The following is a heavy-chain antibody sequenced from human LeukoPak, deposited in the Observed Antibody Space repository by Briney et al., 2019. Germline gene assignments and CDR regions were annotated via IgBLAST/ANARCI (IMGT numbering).Heavy chain of an antibody. Sequence: ASVKVSCKAPGYTFTSYDINWVRQATGQGLEWMGWMNPNSGNTGYAQKFQGRVTMTRDTSISTAYMELSRLRSDDTAVYYCARGYDILTGHNWFDPWGQGTLVTVSS. V-gene: IGHV1-8*01. CDR1: GYTFTSYD. J-gene: IGHJ5*02. CDR2: MNPNSGNT. CDR3: ARGYDILTGHNWFDP. D-gene: IGHD3-9*01.